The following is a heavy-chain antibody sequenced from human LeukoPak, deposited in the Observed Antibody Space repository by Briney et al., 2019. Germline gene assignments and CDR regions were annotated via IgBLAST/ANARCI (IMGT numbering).Heavy chain of an antibody. D-gene: IGHD2-2*01. CDR2: IYYSGST. J-gene: IGHJ4*02. CDR3: ARVLPGYCSSTSCYYFDY. Sequence: SETLSLTCTVSGGSVSSGSYYWSWIRQPPGKGLEWIGYIYYSGSTNYNPSLKSRVTISVDTSKNQFSLKLSSVTAADTAVYYCARVLPGYCSSTSCYYFDYWGQGTLVTVSS. V-gene: IGHV4-61*01. CDR1: GGSVSSGSYY.